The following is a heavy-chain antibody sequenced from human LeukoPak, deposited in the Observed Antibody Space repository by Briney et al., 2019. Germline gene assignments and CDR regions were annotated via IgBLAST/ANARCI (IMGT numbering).Heavy chain of an antibody. D-gene: IGHD2-2*01. Sequence: HSGGSLRLSCAASGVTVSSNYMSWVRQAPGKGLECVSVIYSGGSTYYADSVKGRFTISRDNSKNTLYLQMNSLRAEDTAVYYCARDYGVVPAARGLDYWGQGTLVTVSS. CDR2: IYSGGST. V-gene: IGHV3-66*01. J-gene: IGHJ4*02. CDR3: ARDYGVVPAARGLDY. CDR1: GVTVSSNY.